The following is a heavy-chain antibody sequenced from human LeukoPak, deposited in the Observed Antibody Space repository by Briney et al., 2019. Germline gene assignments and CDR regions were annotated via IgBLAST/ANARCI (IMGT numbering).Heavy chain of an antibody. V-gene: IGHV4-34*01. CDR3: ARRVQPYYFDY. CDR1: GGSFSGYY. D-gene: IGHD1-1*01. CDR2: INHSGST. J-gene: IGHJ4*02. Sequence: SSETLSLTCAVYGGSFSGYYWSWIRQPPGKGLEWIGEINHSGSTNYNPSLKSRVTISVDTSKNQFSLKLSSVTAADTAVYYSARRVQPYYFDYWGQGTLVTVSS.